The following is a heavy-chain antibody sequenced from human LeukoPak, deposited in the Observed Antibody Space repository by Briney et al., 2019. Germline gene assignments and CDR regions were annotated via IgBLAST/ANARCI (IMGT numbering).Heavy chain of an antibody. D-gene: IGHD3-16*01. V-gene: IGHV4-59*12. J-gene: IGHJ4*02. CDR3: ARGGSKGLFDY. CDR1: GGSISSYY. CDR2: IYYSGST. Sequence: PSETLSLTCTVSGGSISSYYWSWIRQPPGKGLEWIGYIYYSGSTNYNPSLKSRVTISVDTSKNQFSLKLSSVTAADTAVYYCARGGSKGLFDYWGQGTLVTVSS.